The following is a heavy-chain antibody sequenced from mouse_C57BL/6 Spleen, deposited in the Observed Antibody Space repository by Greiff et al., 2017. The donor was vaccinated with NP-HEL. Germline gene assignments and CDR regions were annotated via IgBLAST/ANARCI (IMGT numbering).Heavy chain of an antibody. V-gene: IGHV1-55*01. CDR3: ARISSYDGYWGD. CDR2: IYPGSGSP. D-gene: IGHD2-3*01. CDR1: GYTFTSYW. J-gene: IGHJ3*01. Sequence: QVQLQQPGAELVKPGASVKMSCKASGYTFTSYWITWVKQRPGQGLEWIGDIYPGSGSPNYNEKFKSKATLTVATSSSTAYMQLSSLTSEDSAVYYCARISSYDGYWGDWGQGTLVTVSA.